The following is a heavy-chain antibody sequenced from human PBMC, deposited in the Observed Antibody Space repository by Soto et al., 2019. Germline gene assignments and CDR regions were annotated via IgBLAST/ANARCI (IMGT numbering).Heavy chain of an antibody. J-gene: IGHJ4*02. D-gene: IGHD3-3*01. CDR3: AKLRVLEWEVQESDY. CDR2: IPYDGSHQ. Sequence: QVHLVESGAGVVQPGRSLRLSCAASGFTFSSHGMHWIRQAPGKGLEWVAVIPYDGSHQYYADSVKGRFSISRDNSKNTLYLQMNSLRAEDTAVYYCAKLRVLEWEVQESDYWGQGTLVSVSS. CDR1: GFTFSSHG. V-gene: IGHV3-30*18.